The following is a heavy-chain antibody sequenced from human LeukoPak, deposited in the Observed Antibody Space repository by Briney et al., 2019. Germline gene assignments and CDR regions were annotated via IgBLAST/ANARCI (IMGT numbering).Heavy chain of an antibody. CDR1: GGSISSYY. J-gene: IGHJ3*02. CDR2: IYTSGST. Sequence: SETLSLTCTVSGGSISSYYWSWMRQPAGKGLEWIGRIYTSGSTNYNPSLKSRVTMSLDTSKNQFSLKLSSVTAADTAVYYCARDRFSESYAIDAFDIWGQGTMVTVSS. D-gene: IGHD1-26*01. V-gene: IGHV4-4*07. CDR3: ARDRFSESYAIDAFDI.